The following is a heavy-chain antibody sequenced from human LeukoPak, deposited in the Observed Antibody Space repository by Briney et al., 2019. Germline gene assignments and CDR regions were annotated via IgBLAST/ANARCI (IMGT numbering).Heavy chain of an antibody. Sequence: PGGSLRLSCSTSGFTFSSSGMHWVRQAPGKGLEWVAFIRHDGGNKDYADSVKGRFTISRDNSKNTVYLQMNTLRPEDAAVYYCAKLGADGSGPLYFYMAVWGKGTTVTVSS. V-gene: IGHV3-30*02. D-gene: IGHD3-16*01. CDR1: GFTFSSSG. J-gene: IGHJ6*03. CDR2: IRHDGGNK. CDR3: AKLGADGSGPLYFYMAV.